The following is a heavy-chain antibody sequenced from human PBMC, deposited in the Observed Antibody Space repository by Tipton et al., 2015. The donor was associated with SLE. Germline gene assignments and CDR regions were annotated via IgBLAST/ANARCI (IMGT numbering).Heavy chain of an antibody. CDR3: ATQGAGAFDI. CDR1: GFTFSSYA. Sequence: SLRLSCVVSGFTFSSYAMSWVRQVPGKGLEWVSAISGSGGTTYYADSVKGRFTISRDNSKNTLYLQMNSLRADDTAVYYCATQGAGAFDIWGQGTMVTVSS. CDR2: ISGSGGTT. V-gene: IGHV3-23*01. J-gene: IGHJ3*02.